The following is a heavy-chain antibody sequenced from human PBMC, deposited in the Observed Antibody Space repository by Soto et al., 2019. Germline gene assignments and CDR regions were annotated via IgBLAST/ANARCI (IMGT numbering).Heavy chain of an antibody. CDR3: ARDGPYFYNSSGYYSPIDY. CDR2: IWYDGSNK. CDR1: GFTFSSYG. V-gene: IGHV3-33*01. D-gene: IGHD3-22*01. Sequence: GGSLRLSCAASGFTFSSYGMHWVRQAPGKGLEWVAVIWYDGSNKYYADSVKGRFTISRDNSKNTLYLQMNSLRAEDTAVYYCARDGPYFYNSSGYYSPIDYWGQGTLVTVSS. J-gene: IGHJ4*02.